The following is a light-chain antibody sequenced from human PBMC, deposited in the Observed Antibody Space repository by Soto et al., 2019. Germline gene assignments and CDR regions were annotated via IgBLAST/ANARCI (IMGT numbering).Light chain of an antibody. V-gene: IGKV1-5*03. CDR1: QSISSW. CDR2: KAS. Sequence: DIQMTQSPSTLSASVGDRVTITCRASQSISSWLAWYQQKPGKAPKLLIYKASSLESGVPSRFSGSGSGTEFTLTISSLQPDDFATYYCQQYNSYWVTFGQGT. CDR3: QQYNSYWVT. J-gene: IGKJ2*01.